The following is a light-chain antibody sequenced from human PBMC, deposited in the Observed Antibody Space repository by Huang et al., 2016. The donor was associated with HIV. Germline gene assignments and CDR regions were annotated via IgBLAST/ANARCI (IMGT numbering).Light chain of an antibody. J-gene: IGKJ4*01. V-gene: IGKV3-15*01. CDR3: QQYNNWPPLLT. Sequence: EIVLTQSPATLSLSPGERAALSCRATQRIINNLAWSQQKAGQSPRLLIYGASTRATGIPARFRGSGSGTDFTLTISSLQSEDFAVYYCQQYNNWPPLLTFGGGTKVEIK. CDR1: QRIINN. CDR2: GAS.